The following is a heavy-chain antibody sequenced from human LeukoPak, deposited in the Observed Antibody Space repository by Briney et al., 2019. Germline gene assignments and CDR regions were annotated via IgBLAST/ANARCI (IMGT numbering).Heavy chain of an antibody. CDR2: IYYSGST. CDR3: ARVTYYYDSSGYPDY. Sequence: PSETLSLTCTVSGGSISSSSYYWGWIRQPPGKGLEWIGSIYYSGSTYYNPSLKSRVTISVDTSKNQFSLKLSSVTAADTAVYYCARVTYYYDSSGYPDYWGQGTLVTVSS. J-gene: IGHJ4*02. V-gene: IGHV4-39*07. CDR1: GGSISSSSYY. D-gene: IGHD3-22*01.